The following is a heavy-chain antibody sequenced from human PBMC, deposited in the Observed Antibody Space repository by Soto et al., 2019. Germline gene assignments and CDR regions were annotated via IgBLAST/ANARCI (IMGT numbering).Heavy chain of an antibody. CDR2: IYYSGST. D-gene: IGHD1-1*01. V-gene: IGHV4-59*01. J-gene: IGHJ6*02. CDR3: ATNSGGYYYYGMDV. CDR1: GGSISSYY. Sequence: SETLSLTCTVSGGSISSYYWSWIRQPPGKGLEWIGYIYYSGSTNYNPSLKSRVTISVDTSKNQFSLKLSSVTAADTAVYYCATNSGGYYYYGMDVWGQGTTVTVSS.